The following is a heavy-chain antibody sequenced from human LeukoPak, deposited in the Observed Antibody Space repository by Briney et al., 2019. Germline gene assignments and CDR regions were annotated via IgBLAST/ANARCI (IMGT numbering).Heavy chain of an antibody. V-gene: IGHV4-59*11. CDR2: IYYSGST. CDR3: ARGDNWFDP. CDR1: GGSISSHY. J-gene: IGHJ5*02. Sequence: PETLSLTYTVSGGSISSHYWSWIRQPPGKGLEWIGYIYYSGSTNYNPSLKSRVTISVDTSKNQFSLKLSSVTAADTAVYYCARGDNWFDPWGLGTLVTVSS.